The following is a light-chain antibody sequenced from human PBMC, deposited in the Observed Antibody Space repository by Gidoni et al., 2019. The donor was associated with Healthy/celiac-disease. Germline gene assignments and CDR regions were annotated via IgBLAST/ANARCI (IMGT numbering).Light chain of an antibody. CDR2: GAS. J-gene: IGKJ4*01. CDR3: QQYGSSPLT. CDR1: QSVSSSY. Sequence: IVLTQSPGTLSLSPGERATLPCRASQSVSSSYSAWYQQKPGQAPRLLIYGASSRATGIPDRCSGSGSGTDFTLTISRLEPEDFAVYYCQQYGSSPLTFGGGTKVEIK. V-gene: IGKV3-20*01.